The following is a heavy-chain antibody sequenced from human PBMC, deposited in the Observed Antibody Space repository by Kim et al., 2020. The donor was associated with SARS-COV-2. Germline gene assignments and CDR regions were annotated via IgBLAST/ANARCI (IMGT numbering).Heavy chain of an antibody. CDR1: GGTFSSYA. CDR3: ARGYGSGSLTVWFDP. CDR2: IIPIFGTA. Sequence: SVKVSCKASGGTFSSYAISWVRQAPGQGLEWMGGIIPIFGTANYAQKFQGRVTITADESTSTAYMELSSLRSEDTAVYYCARGYGSGSLTVWFDPWGQGTLVTVSS. D-gene: IGHD3-10*01. V-gene: IGHV1-69*13. J-gene: IGHJ5*02.